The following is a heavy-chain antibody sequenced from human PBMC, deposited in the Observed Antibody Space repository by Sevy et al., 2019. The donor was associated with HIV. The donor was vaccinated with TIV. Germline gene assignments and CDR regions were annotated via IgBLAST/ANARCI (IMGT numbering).Heavy chain of an antibody. Sequence: GGSLRLSCAASGFTFSGSAMHWXRQASGKGLEWVGRIRSKDNGYATAYAASVKGRFTISRDDSKNMAYLQMNSLKTEDTAVYYCISGSYGGGQGTLVTVSS. CDR1: GFTFSGSA. V-gene: IGHV3-73*01. D-gene: IGHD3-16*01. CDR3: ISGSYG. J-gene: IGHJ4*02. CDR2: IRSKDNGYAT.